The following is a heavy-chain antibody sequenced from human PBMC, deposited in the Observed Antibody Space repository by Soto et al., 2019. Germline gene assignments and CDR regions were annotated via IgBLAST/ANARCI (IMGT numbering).Heavy chain of an antibody. J-gene: IGHJ4*02. V-gene: IGHV4-4*02. Sequence: QVQLQESGPGLVKPSGTLSLTCAVSGGSISSSSWWTWVRQSPGKGLEWIGEIFESGATNYNPSHKSRLTMSVDKSKNQFSLNLSSLTAADTAVYFCTTSHAGELNNWGQGTLVTVSS. CDR2: IFESGAT. D-gene: IGHD1-7*01. CDR1: GGSISSSSW. CDR3: TTSHAGELNN.